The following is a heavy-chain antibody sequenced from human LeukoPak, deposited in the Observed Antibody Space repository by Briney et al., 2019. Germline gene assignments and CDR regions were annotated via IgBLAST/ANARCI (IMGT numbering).Heavy chain of an antibody. CDR2: ISGSGGST. CDR1: GFTFSSYA. V-gene: IGHV3-23*01. J-gene: IGHJ4*02. Sequence: PGGSLRLSCAASGFTFSSYAMSCVRQAPGKGLEWVAVISGSGGSTSYADSVKGRFTISRDNSKNTLYLQMNSLRVEDTAVYYCVRSYSAGWYDYWGQGTLVTVSS. CDR3: VRSYSAGWYDY. D-gene: IGHD6-19*01.